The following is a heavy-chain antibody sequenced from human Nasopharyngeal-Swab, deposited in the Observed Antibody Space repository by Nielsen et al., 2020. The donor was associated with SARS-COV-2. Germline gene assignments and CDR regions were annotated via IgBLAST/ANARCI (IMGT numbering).Heavy chain of an antibody. D-gene: IGHD1-26*01. CDR2: IYPGDSET. CDR3: ARPLWSYADHFDY. CDR1: GYRFTSYW. Sequence: GESLKISCKGSGYRFTSYWIGWVRQTPGKGLEWMGIIYPGDSETRYSPSFQGQVTITADKSISTAYLQWSSLKASDTAVYYCARPLWSYADHFDYWGQGTLVTVSS. J-gene: IGHJ4*02. V-gene: IGHV5-51*01.